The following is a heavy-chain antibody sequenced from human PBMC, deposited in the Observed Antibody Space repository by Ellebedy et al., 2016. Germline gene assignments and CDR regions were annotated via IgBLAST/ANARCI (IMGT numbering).Heavy chain of an antibody. Sequence: GESLKISXAASGFTLSNSPMHWVRQAPDKGLEWVSVSSPDGNNGHYADSLKGRFTISRDNSENSLYLQMDSLRREDTAIYYCAREGGSSGRAGHFDYWGQGTLVTVSS. V-gene: IGHV3-30*04. D-gene: IGHD6-19*01. CDR2: SSPDGNNG. J-gene: IGHJ4*02. CDR3: AREGGSSGRAGHFDY. CDR1: GFTLSNSP.